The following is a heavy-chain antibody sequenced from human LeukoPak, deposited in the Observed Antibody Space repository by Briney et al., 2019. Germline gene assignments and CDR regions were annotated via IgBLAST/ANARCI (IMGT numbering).Heavy chain of an antibody. J-gene: IGHJ5*02. CDR3: ATSNPTRGNWFDP. Sequence: ALVKVSCKASGGTFSSYAISWVRQAPGQGLEWMGRIIPIFGTANYAQKFQGRVTITTDESTSTAYMELSSLRSEDTAVYYCATSNPTRGNWFDPWGQGTLVTVSS. CDR2: IIPIFGTA. D-gene: IGHD2-15*01. CDR1: GGTFSSYA. V-gene: IGHV1-69*05.